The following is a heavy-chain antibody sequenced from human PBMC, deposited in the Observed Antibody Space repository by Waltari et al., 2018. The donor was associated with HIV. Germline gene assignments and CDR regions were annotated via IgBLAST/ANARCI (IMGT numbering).Heavy chain of an antibody. D-gene: IGHD2-15*01. CDR1: GFIFRDFA. CDR2: ISRDGSSK. CDR3: AREGIVAAPFDF. J-gene: IGHJ4*02. V-gene: IGHV3-30*01. Sequence: QVQLVESGGGLVQTGGSLRLSCAASGFIFRDFAIHWVRQAPGKGLEWVAVISRDGSSKYYADSVQGRFTISRDNSKNSLHLHMNSLRPKDTAVYYCAREGIVAAPFDFWGLGTLVTVSS.